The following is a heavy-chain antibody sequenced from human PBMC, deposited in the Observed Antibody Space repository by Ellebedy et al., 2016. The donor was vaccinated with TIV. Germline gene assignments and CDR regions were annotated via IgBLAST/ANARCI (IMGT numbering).Heavy chain of an antibody. V-gene: IGHV3-23*01. Sequence: GESLKISCVASGFTFSSYAMSWVRQAPGKGLGWVSSLSGSGGSTYYADSVKGRFTISRDNSKNTLYLQMNSLRAEDTAVYYCARGSVTTGVWGQGTLVTVSS. CDR1: GFTFSSYA. CDR3: ARGSVTTGV. CDR2: LSGSGGST. D-gene: IGHD4-23*01. J-gene: IGHJ4*02.